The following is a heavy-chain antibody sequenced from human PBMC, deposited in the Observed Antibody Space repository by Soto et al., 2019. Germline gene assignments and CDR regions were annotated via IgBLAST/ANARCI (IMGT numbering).Heavy chain of an antibody. CDR2: INPKNGGI. D-gene: IGHD1-20*01. Sequence: ASVKVSCKSSGYTFTDFYIHWVRQVPGQGLEWVGWINPKNGGINYAQKFQGRVTMTRDTSVNTSYMDLSRLDFDDSAIYYCVRGRSVLYLDLWGRGTQVTISS. V-gene: IGHV1-2*02. CDR3: VRGRSVLYLDL. J-gene: IGHJ1*01. CDR1: GYTFTDFY.